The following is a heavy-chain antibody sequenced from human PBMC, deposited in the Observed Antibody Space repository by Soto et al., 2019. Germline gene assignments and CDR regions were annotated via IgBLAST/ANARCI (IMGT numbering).Heavy chain of an antibody. CDR3: ARSRDGYNLNPIDQ. J-gene: IGHJ4*02. CDR2: FFSTGST. D-gene: IGHD5-12*01. Sequence: QVQLQVSGPGLVKPSATLSLSCTVSTGSTNSFYWSWIRQPPGRGLQWLGYFFSTGSTNHNPSLKSRVTISLDMSSNQFSLRLSSVTAADTAMYYCARSRDGYNLNPIDQWVQGLLVTVSS. V-gene: IGHV4-59*01. CDR1: TGSTNSFY.